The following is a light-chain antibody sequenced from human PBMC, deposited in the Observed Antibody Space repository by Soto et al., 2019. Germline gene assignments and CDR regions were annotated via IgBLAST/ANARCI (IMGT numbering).Light chain of an antibody. J-gene: IGKJ4*01. Sequence: EMAMTQTPATLSVSPGERATLSCRASQSVSSNLAWYQQKPGQVPRLLIHGASTRATGISARFSGSGSGTEFTLTISSLQSEDFAVYYCQQYNDWPLTFGGGTKVEIK. CDR3: QQYNDWPLT. CDR2: GAS. V-gene: IGKV3-15*01. CDR1: QSVSSN.